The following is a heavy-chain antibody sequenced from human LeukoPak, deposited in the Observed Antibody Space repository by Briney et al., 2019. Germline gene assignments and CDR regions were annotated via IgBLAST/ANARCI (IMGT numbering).Heavy chain of an antibody. CDR3: TTNSGVIAVAGFDY. V-gene: IGHV3-15*01. Sequence: GGSLRLSCAASGFTFSNAWMSWVRQAPGKGLEWVGRIKSKTDGGTTDYAAPVKGRFTISRDDSKNTLYLQMNSLKTEDTAVYYCTTNSGVIAVAGFDYGGQGPLVTVSS. CDR1: GFTFSNAW. J-gene: IGHJ4*02. CDR2: IKSKTDGGTT. D-gene: IGHD6-19*01.